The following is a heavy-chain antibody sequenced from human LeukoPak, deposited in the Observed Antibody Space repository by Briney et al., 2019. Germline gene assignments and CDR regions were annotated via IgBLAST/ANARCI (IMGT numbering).Heavy chain of an antibody. Sequence: GGSLRLSCTSSGFTFSTYTMNWVRQAPGKGLEWVSSISGTSSYIYYADSLKGRFTVSRDNAKNSLFLQINSLRAEDTGLYYCAREDNQPLIYNSFDYWGREPWSPSPQ. D-gene: IGHD5-24*01. V-gene: IGHV3-21*01. CDR2: ISGTSSYI. CDR3: AREDNQPLIYNSFDY. J-gene: IGHJ4*02. CDR1: GFTFSTYT.